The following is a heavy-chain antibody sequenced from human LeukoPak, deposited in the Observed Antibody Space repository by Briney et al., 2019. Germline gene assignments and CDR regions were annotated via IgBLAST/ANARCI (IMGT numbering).Heavy chain of an antibody. J-gene: IGHJ4*02. Sequence: GGSLRLSCVGSGFTMSNYWMSWVRQAPGKGLEWVSDISGSGGSTYYADFVKGRFTISRDDSKNTLYLQMNSLRGDDTAVYYCAQDIGWLQFAYWGQGTLVTVSS. D-gene: IGHD5-24*01. CDR2: ISGSGGST. CDR3: AQDIGWLQFAY. CDR1: GFTMSNYW. V-gene: IGHV3-23*01.